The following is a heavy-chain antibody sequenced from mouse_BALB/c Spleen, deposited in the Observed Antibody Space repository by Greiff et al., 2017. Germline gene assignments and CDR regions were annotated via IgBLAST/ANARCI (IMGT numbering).Heavy chain of an antibody. D-gene: IGHD2-14*01. CDR1: GYAFSSYW. Sequence: QVQLQQSGAELVRPGSSVKISCKASGYAFSSYWMNWVKQRPGQGLEWIGQIYPGDGDTNYNGKFKGKATLTADKSSSTAYMQLSSLTSEDSAVDFCARSGVPAWFAYWGQGTLVTVSA. J-gene: IGHJ3*01. CDR3: ARSGVPAWFAY. CDR2: IYPGDGDT. V-gene: IGHV1-80*01.